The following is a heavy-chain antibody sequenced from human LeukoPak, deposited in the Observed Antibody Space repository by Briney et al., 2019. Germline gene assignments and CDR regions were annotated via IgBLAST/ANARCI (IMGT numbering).Heavy chain of an antibody. J-gene: IGHJ6*03. CDR1: GGSISSGDYY. CDR3: ARSSDPKYYDFWSGRPYYMDV. CDR2: IYYSGST. V-gene: IGHV4-30-4*01. Sequence: SQTLSLTCTVSGGSISSGDYYWSWIRQPPGKGLEWIGYIYYSGSTYYNPSLKSRVTMSVDKSKNQFSLKLSSVTAADTAVYYCARSSDPKYYDFWSGRPYYMDVWGKGTTVTVSS. D-gene: IGHD3-3*01.